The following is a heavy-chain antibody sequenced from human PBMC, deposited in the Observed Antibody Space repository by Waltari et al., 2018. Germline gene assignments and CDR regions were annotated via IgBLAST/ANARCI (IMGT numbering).Heavy chain of an antibody. CDR3: ASQSTTLFDY. J-gene: IGHJ4*02. CDR1: GFTFRRFG. CDR2: IWHDGSNE. V-gene: IGHV3-33*01. Sequence: QVQLVDSGGGVVQPGRSLSVACAASGFTFRRFGMHLVRQAPGKGLDWVAVIWHDGSNEYYVDSVKGRFTISRDNSKNTLYLQMNSLRAEDSAVYYCASQSTTLFDYWGQGTLVTVSS. D-gene: IGHD2-15*01.